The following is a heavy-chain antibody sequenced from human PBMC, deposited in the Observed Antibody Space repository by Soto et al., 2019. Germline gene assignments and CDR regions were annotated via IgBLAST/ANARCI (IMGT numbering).Heavy chain of an antibody. Sequence: SETLSLTCAVYGGSFSGYYWSWIRQPPGKGLEWIGEINHSGSTNYNPSLKSRVTISVDTSKNQFSLKLSSVTAADTAVYYCVRGVVYAHYDSSGPGTLFDYWGQGTLVTVSS. J-gene: IGHJ4*02. D-gene: IGHD3-22*01. V-gene: IGHV4-34*01. CDR3: VRGVVYAHYDSSGPGTLFDY. CDR1: GGSFSGYY. CDR2: INHSGST.